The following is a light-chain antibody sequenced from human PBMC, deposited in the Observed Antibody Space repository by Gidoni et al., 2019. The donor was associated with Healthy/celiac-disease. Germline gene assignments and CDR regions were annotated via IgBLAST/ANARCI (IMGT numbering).Light chain of an antibody. CDR3: CSYAGSYNYV. J-gene: IGLJ1*01. Sequence: SALTQPRSVYGSPGQSVTISRTGTSSDVGGSNYVSWYQQHPGKAPKLMIYDVSKRPSGVPDRFSGSKSGNTASLTISGLQAEDEADYYCCSYAGSYNYVFGTGTKVTVL. V-gene: IGLV2-11*01. CDR1: SSDVGGSNY. CDR2: DVS.